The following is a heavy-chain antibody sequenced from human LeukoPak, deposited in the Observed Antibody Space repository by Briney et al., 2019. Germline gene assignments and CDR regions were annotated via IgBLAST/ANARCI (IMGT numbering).Heavy chain of an antibody. D-gene: IGHD3-3*01. CDR1: GGSISSYY. J-gene: IGHJ2*01. CDR3: ARLRFLEKGSWYFDL. Sequence: SETLSLTCTVSGGSISSYYWSWIRQPPGKGLEWIGYIYYSGSTNYNPSLKSRVTVSVDTSKNQFSLKLSSVTAADMAVYYCARLRFLEKGSWYFDLWGRGTLVTVSS. CDR2: IYYSGST. V-gene: IGHV4-59*08.